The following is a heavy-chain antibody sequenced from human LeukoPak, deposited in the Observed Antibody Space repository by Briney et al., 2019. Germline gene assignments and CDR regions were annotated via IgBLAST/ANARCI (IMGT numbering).Heavy chain of an antibody. CDR2: IKNDGSEK. V-gene: IGHV3-7*05. J-gene: IGHJ4*02. D-gene: IGHD2-21*01. CDR3: TRSIVD. CDR1: GFSFSGHW. Sequence: GGSLRLSCEASGFSFSGHWMDWVRQAPGKGLEWVANIKNDGSEKYFVDSAKGRFTISRDNAKGSLYLEMNNLRAEDTAIYYCTRSIVDWGQGILVTVSS.